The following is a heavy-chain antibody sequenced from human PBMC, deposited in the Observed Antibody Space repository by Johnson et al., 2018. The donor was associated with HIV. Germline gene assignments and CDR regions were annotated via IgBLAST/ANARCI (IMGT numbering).Heavy chain of an antibody. CDR2: ISFDGYNK. CDR1: GFTFSSYS. Sequence: QMLLVESGGGVVQPGRSLRLSCAASGFTFSSYSVHWVRQAPGKGLEWVAVISFDGYNKYYADSVKGRFTISRDNSKNTLYLQMNSLRAEDTAVYYCAKDMGVDTAMNPWAFDIWGQGTMVTVSS. V-gene: IGHV3-30-3*01. J-gene: IGHJ3*02. D-gene: IGHD5-18*01. CDR3: AKDMGVDTAMNPWAFDI.